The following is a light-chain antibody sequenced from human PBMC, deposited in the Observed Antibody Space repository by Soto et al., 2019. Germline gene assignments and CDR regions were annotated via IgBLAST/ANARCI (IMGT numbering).Light chain of an antibody. Sequence: DIVMTQSPATLSVSPGERATLSCRASQSVSSNLAWYQQKPGQAPSLLIYGASTRATGIPARFSGSGSGTELTLTISSLQSEDFAVYYCQRYNKWPPLTFGGGTKVEIK. CDR3: QRYNKWPPLT. CDR2: GAS. V-gene: IGKV3-15*01. CDR1: QSVSSN. J-gene: IGKJ4*01.